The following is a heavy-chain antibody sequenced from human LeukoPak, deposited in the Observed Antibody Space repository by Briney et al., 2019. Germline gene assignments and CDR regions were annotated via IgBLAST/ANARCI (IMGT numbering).Heavy chain of an antibody. CDR2: ISGSGGST. D-gene: IGHD3-16*02. CDR1: GFTFSNYW. V-gene: IGHV3-23*01. Sequence: GGSLRLSCAASGFTFSNYWMTWVRQAPGKGLEWVSAISGSGGSTYYADSVKGRFTISRDNSKNTLYLQMNSLRAEDTAVYYCAKDPSMRLGELSFCDYWGQGTLVTVSS. J-gene: IGHJ4*02. CDR3: AKDPSMRLGELSFCDY.